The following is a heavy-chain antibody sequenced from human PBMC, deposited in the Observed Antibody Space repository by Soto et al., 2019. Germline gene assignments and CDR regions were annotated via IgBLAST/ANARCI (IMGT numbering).Heavy chain of an antibody. J-gene: IGHJ4*02. CDR3: ARSGYCGGDNCYPAEYTDY. Sequence: SETLSLTCTVSGGSISSYYWSWIRQPPGKGLEWIGYIYYSGTTNYNPSLKSRVTISVDTSKNQFSLKLNSVTAADTAVYFCARSGYCGGDNCYPAEYTDYWGQGTLVTVSS. CDR2: IYYSGTT. V-gene: IGHV4-59*01. CDR1: GGSISSYY. D-gene: IGHD2-15*01.